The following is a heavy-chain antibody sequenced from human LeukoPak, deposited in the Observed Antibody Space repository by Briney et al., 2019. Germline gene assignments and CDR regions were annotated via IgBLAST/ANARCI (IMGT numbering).Heavy chain of an antibody. CDR3: ARSVEMGGIDY. V-gene: IGHV4-39*01. CDR1: GGSISTSNYY. D-gene: IGHD5-24*01. Sequence: SETLSLACTVSGGSISTSNYYWGWIRQPPGKGLEWIGNIFYSGSTYYNPSLKSRVTISVDTSKNQFSLKLSSVTAADTAVYYCARSVEMGGIDYWGQGTLVTVSS. CDR2: IFYSGST. J-gene: IGHJ4*02.